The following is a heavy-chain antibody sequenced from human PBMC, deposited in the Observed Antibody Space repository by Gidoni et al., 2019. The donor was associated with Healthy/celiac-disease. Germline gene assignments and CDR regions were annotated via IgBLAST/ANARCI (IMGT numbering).Heavy chain of an antibody. CDR3: ASRALYDSSGYYYGGFDY. CDR2: IIPIFGTA. V-gene: IGHV1-69*01. CDR1: GGTFSSYA. J-gene: IGHJ4*02. D-gene: IGHD3-22*01. Sequence: QVQLVQSGAEVKKPGSSVKVSCKASGGTFSSYAISWVRQAPGQGLEWMGGIIPIFGTANYAQKFQGRVTITADESTSTAYMELSSLRSEDTAVYYCASRALYDSSGYYYGGFDYWGQGTLVTVSS.